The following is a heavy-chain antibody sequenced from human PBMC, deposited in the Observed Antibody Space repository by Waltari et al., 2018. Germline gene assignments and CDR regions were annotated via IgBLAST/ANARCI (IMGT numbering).Heavy chain of an antibody. J-gene: IGHJ6*02. CDR2: VSYDGSKK. CDR1: GFTFNNYG. CDR3: AKDYHERIPLIFDELDV. Sequence: QVQLVESGGGVVQPGRSLRLSCAASGFTFNNYGMHWVRQAPGKGLEWVAVVSYDGSKKYYADSVKGRFTVSRDNSGNTLYLQMNSLRAEDSALYYCAKDYHERIPLIFDELDVWGQGTTVTVSS. V-gene: IGHV3-30*18. D-gene: IGHD2-8*01.